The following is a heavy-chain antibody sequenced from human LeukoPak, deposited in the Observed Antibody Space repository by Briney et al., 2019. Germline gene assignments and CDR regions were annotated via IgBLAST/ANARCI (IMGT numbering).Heavy chain of an antibody. CDR1: GFTFSNYA. D-gene: IGHD3-22*01. Sequence: PGGSLRLSCAASGFTFSNYAMTWVRQAPGKGLEWVSAISGGGGSTYYADSVKGRFTISRDSSKNTLYLEMNSLRAEDTAVYYCAKDRYYESSGSYFDYWGQGTLVTVSS. CDR3: AKDRYYESSGSYFDY. V-gene: IGHV3-23*01. J-gene: IGHJ4*02. CDR2: ISGGGGST.